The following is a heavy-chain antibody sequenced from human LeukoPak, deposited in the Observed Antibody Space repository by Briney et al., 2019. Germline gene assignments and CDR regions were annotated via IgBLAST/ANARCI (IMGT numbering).Heavy chain of an antibody. CDR2: INPSGGTT. J-gene: IGHJ6*03. CDR1: GYTFSSYY. Sequence: GASVKVSCKASGYTFSSYYMHWVRQAPGQGLEWMGIINPSGGTTTYAQKFQGRVTMTRDTSTGTVYMELNSLRSEDTAVYYCASHRNVYGDRTGDYYYMDVWGKGTTVTVSS. CDR3: ASHRNVYGDRTGDYYYMDV. V-gene: IGHV1-46*01. D-gene: IGHD4-17*01.